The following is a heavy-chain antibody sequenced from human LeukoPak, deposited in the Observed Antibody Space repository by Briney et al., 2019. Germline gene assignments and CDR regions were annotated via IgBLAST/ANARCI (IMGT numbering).Heavy chain of an antibody. Sequence: ASVKVSCKASGYTFTSYDINWVRQAPGQGLEWMGWINPNSGGTNYAQKFQGRVTMTRDTSISTVYMELSRLRSDDTAVYYCARDYSSGWRWGQGTLVTVSS. J-gene: IGHJ4*02. V-gene: IGHV1-2*02. CDR1: GYTFTSYD. CDR3: ARDYSSGWR. CDR2: INPNSGGT. D-gene: IGHD6-19*01.